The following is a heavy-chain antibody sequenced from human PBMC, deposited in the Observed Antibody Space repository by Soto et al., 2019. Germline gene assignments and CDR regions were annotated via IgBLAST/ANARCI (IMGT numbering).Heavy chain of an antibody. CDR1: GFTFSSYW. CDR2: INQDGSEK. Sequence: EVQLVESGGGLVQPGGSLRLSCAASGFTFSSYWMDWVRQAPGKGLEWVANINQDGSEKHYSDSVKGRFTISRDNAKNSLYLQMSSLTAEDSALYYCSTSLDYWGQGTLVTVSS. V-gene: IGHV3-7*01. CDR3: STSLDY. J-gene: IGHJ4*02.